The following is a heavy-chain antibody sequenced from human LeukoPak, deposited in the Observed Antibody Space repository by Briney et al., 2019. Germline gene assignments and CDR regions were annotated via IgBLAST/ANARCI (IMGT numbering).Heavy chain of an antibody. V-gene: IGHV3-23*01. Sequence: GGSLRLSCAASGFTFSSYAMSCVRQTPGKGLEWVSAISGSGDSTYYADAVKGRFTISRDNSKNTLYLQMNSLRAEDTAIYYCAKEGNGDYYFDYWGQGTLVTVSS. CDR2: ISGSGDST. CDR3: AKEGNGDYYFDY. D-gene: IGHD4-17*01. J-gene: IGHJ4*02. CDR1: GFTFSSYA.